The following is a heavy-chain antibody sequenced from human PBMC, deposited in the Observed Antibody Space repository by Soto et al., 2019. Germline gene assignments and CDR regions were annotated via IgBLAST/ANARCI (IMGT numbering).Heavy chain of an antibody. V-gene: IGHV3-23*01. CDR3: ARDSSGVAAPDY. D-gene: IGHD6-19*01. CDR2: TKSNGGT. CDR1: GFTFTTYA. J-gene: IGHJ4*02. Sequence: EVQLLESGGGLVQPGGSLRLSCAASGFTFTTYAMTWVRQAPGKGLEWVSATKSNGGTYYADSVKGRFTISRDNSKNTLYLQMYSLRAEDTALYYCARDSSGVAAPDYWGQGTLVTVSS.